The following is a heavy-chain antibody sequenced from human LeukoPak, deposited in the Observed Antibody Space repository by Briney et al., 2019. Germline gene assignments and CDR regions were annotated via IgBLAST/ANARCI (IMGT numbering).Heavy chain of an antibody. CDR3: ARGYYYGSGSWHYYYGMDV. V-gene: IGHV5-51*01. Sequence: GESLQISCKGSGYSFTSYWIGWVRRMPGKGLEWMGIIYPGDSDTRYSPSFQGQVTISADKSISTAYLQWSSLKASDTAMYYCARGYYYGSGSWHYYYGMDVWGQGTTVTVSS. CDR2: IYPGDSDT. CDR1: GYSFTSYW. J-gene: IGHJ6*02. D-gene: IGHD3-10*01.